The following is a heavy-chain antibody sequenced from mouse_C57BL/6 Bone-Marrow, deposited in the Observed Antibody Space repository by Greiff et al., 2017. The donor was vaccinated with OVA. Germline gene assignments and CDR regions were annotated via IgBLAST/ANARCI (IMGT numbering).Heavy chain of an antibody. Sequence: EVMLVESGGGLVQPGGSLKLSCAASGFTFSDYGMAWVRQAPRKGPEWVAFISNLAYSIYYADTVTGRFTISRENAKNTLYLEMSSLRSEDTAMYYCARQGGVYYDYGGFAYWGQGTLVTVSA. D-gene: IGHD2-4*01. V-gene: IGHV5-15*01. J-gene: IGHJ3*01. CDR3: ARQGGVYYDYGGFAY. CDR2: ISNLAYSI. CDR1: GFTFSDYG.